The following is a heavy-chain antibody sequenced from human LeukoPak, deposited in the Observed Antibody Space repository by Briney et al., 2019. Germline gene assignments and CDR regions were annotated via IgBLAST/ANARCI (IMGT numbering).Heavy chain of an antibody. CDR3: AKAGYYYDMDY. CDR2: IDSGSTYI. V-gene: IGHV3-21*01. D-gene: IGHD3-22*01. J-gene: IGHJ4*02. Sequence: GGSLRLSCAASGFSFSRYSVNWVRQAPGKGLEWIASIDSGSTYISYADSVKGRFTISRDNTKKSLYLHLNSLRVEDTAIYYCAKAGYYYDMDYWGQGTLVTVSS. CDR1: GFSFSRYS.